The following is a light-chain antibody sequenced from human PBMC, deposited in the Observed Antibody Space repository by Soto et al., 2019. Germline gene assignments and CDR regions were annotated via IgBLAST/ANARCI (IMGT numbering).Light chain of an antibody. CDR2: RTS. CDR3: QQYNNWPRVT. J-gene: IGKJ4*01. CDR1: QSISSN. V-gene: IGKV3-15*01. Sequence: EIVMTQSPATLSVSPGERATLSCRASQSISSNLAWYQQKPGQAPRLLMFRTSSRATGFPARFSGSGSGTEFNLTISSLQSEDFGVYYCQQYNNWPRVTFGGGT.